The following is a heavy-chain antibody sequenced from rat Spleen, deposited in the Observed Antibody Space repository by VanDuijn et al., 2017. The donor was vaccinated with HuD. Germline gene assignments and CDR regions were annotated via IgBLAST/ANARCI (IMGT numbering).Heavy chain of an antibody. J-gene: IGHJ2*01. CDR2: ISYDGSST. CDR3: ARRLYYYDGSYSHYFDY. CDR1: GFTFSDYY. Sequence: EVQLVESDGGLVQPGRSLKLSCAASGFTFSDYYMAWVRQAPTKGLEWVATISYDGSSTYYRDSVKGRFTITRDNAKSTLYLQMDSLRYEDTATYYCARRLYYYDGSYSHYFDYWGQGVMVTVSS. D-gene: IGHD1-12*02. V-gene: IGHV5-29*01.